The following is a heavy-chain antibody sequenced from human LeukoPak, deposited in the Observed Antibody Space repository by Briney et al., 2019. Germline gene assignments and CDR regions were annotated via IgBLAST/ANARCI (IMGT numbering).Heavy chain of an antibody. CDR1: GFSFSTYA. V-gene: IGHV3-23*01. Sequence: GGSLRLSCAASGFSFSTYAFSWVRQTAGKRLVWVSVISDSGSSSLYADSVKGRFTISRDNSKNTVSLQMNSLRAEDTALYYCAKHVLYSSGWYSDYWGQGTLVTVSS. CDR2: ISDSGSSS. CDR3: AKHVLYSSGWYSDY. J-gene: IGHJ4*02. D-gene: IGHD6-19*01.